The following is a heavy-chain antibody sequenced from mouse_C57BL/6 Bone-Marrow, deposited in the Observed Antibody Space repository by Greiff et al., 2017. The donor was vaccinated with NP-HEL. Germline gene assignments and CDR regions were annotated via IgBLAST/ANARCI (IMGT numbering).Heavy chain of an antibody. Sequence: VQLKESGEGLVKPGGSLKLSCAASGFTFSSYAMSWVRQTPEKRLEWVAYISSGGDYIYYADTVKGRFTISRDNARNTLYLQMSSLKSEDTAMYYCTRGDYGSSYWYFDVWGTGTTVTVSS. J-gene: IGHJ1*03. CDR1: GFTFSSYA. D-gene: IGHD1-1*01. V-gene: IGHV5-9-1*02. CDR2: ISSGGDYI. CDR3: TRGDYGSSYWYFDV.